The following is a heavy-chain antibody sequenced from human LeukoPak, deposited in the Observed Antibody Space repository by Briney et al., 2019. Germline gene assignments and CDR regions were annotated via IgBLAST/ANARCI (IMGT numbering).Heavy chain of an antibody. Sequence: SETLSLTCTVSGGSISSSLDFWGWIRQPPGKGLEWIGTLFYSGSTKYNPPPKSRVTIYAVTSKNQFSLKLSSVTAADTAVYYCAKYGNSGWVIDNWGQGTLVTVSS. CDR2: LFYSGST. CDR1: GGSISSSLDF. J-gene: IGHJ4*02. CDR3: AKYGNSGWVIDN. D-gene: IGHD6-19*01. V-gene: IGHV4-39*01.